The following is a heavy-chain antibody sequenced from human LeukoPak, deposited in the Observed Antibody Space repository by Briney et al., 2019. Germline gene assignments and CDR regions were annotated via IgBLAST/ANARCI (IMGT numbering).Heavy chain of an antibody. CDR1: GFTFSSYG. V-gene: IGHV3-30*18. Sequence: GRSLRLSCAASGFTFSSYGMHWVRQAPGKGLEWVAVISYDGSNKYYADSVKGRFTISRDNSKNTLYLQMNSLRAEDTAVYYCAKSARDSSGWDPAFPHWGQGTLVTVSS. CDR2: ISYDGSNK. D-gene: IGHD6-19*01. J-gene: IGHJ1*01. CDR3: AKSARDSSGWDPAFPH.